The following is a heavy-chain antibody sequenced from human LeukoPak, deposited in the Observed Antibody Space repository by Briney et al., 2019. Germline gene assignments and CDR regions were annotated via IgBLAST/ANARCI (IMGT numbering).Heavy chain of an antibody. CDR1: GYTFSNYG. Sequence: EASVKVSCKASGYTFSNYGISWVRQAPGQGLECMGWINPNSGGTNYAQEFQGRVTMTRDTSISTAYMELSRLRSDDTAIYYCARGESTVTTYIANFGYWGQGTLVTVSS. CDR3: ARGESTVTTYIANFGY. J-gene: IGHJ4*02. V-gene: IGHV1-2*02. D-gene: IGHD4-17*01. CDR2: INPNSGGT.